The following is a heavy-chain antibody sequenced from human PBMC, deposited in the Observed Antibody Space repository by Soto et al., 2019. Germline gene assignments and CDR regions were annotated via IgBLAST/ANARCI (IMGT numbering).Heavy chain of an antibody. CDR3: ARHMTEINYYYYYMDV. CDR1: GYSFTSYW. Sequence: PGESLKISCKGSGYSFTSYWIGWVRQMPGKGLEWMGIIYPGDSDTRYSPSFQGQVTISADKSISTAYLQWSSLKASDTAMYYCARHMTEINYYYYYMDVWGKGTTVTV. V-gene: IGHV5-51*01. CDR2: IYPGDSDT. J-gene: IGHJ6*03. D-gene: IGHD3-16*01.